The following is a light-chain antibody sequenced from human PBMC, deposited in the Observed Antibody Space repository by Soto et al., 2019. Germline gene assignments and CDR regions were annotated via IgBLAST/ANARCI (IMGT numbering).Light chain of an antibody. CDR3: QQYDNSRA. CDR1: QSISRW. Sequence: DIQMTQSPSTLSASVGDRVTITCRASQSISRWLAWYQQKPGKAPKLLIYDASTLESGVPSRFSGSGAGTEFTLAISILQPDDLATYYCQQYDNSRAFGQGTKVEIK. CDR2: DAS. V-gene: IGKV1-5*01. J-gene: IGKJ1*01.